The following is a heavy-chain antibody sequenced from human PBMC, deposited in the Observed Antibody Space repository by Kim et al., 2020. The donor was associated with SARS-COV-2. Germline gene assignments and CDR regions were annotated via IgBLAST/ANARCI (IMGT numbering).Heavy chain of an antibody. CDR1: GFTFTNAW. D-gene: IGHD1-1*01. CDR3: STDERQPF. J-gene: IGHJ3*01. Sequence: GGSLRLSCEVSGFTFTNAWMNWVRQAPGKGLEWVGRMKSKTDGGTTDYAASVKGRFSISRDDSKSTLFLQMNSLKTEDTAVYYCSTDERQPFWGQGTMVTVSS. V-gene: IGHV3-15*05. CDR2: MKSKTDGGTT.